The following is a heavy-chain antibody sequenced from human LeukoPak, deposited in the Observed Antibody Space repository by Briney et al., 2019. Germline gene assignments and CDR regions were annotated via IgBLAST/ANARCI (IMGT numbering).Heavy chain of an antibody. Sequence: GGSLRLSGAASGFTFDDYGMSWVRQAPGKGLEWVSGINWNGGSTGYADSVKGRFTISRDNAKNSLYLQMNSLRAEDTALYYCARDPVLYCSGGSCYLDYWGQGTLVTVSS. CDR1: GFTFDDYG. J-gene: IGHJ4*02. V-gene: IGHV3-20*04. CDR3: ARDPVLYCSGGSCYLDY. D-gene: IGHD2-15*01. CDR2: INWNGGST.